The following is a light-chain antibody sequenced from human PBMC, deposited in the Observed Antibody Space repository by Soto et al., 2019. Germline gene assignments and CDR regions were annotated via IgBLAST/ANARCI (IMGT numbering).Light chain of an antibody. CDR1: QSVSNN. J-gene: IGKJ1*01. V-gene: IGKV3-15*01. CDR2: GAS. CDR3: QQYNNWWT. Sequence: EIVMTQSPATLSVSPGERATLSCRASQSVSNNLAWYQQKPGQAPRLLIYGASTRATGIPARFSGSGSGTEFTLNISSLQSEDFALYYCQQYNNWWTFGQGTKVEIK.